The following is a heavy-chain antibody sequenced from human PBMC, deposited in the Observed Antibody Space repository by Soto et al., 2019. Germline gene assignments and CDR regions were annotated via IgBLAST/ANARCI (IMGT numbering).Heavy chain of an antibody. V-gene: IGHV4-30-4*01. CDR3: ATVRRFHVSTHY. Sequence: TLSLTCTVSVGSISSGDYYWSWIRQPPGKGLEWIGYIYYSGSTYYNPSLKSRVTISVDTSKNQFSLKLSSVTAADTAVYYCATVRRFHVSTHYWCQATFLTLSS. CDR1: VGSISSGDYY. J-gene: IGHJ4*02. D-gene: IGHD3-16*01. CDR2: IYYSGST.